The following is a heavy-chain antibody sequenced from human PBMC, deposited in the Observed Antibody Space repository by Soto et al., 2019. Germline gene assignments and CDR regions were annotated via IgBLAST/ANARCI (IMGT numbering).Heavy chain of an antibody. V-gene: IGHV4-31*03. CDR3: ARGRIEYSSSWYVDY. D-gene: IGHD6-13*01. J-gene: IGHJ4*02. CDR2: IYYSGST. Sequence: SETRSLTCTVSGGSISSGGYYWSWIRQHPGKGLEWIGYIYYSGSTYYNPSLKSRVTISVDTSKNQFSLKLSSVTAADTAVYYCARGRIEYSSSWYVDYWGQGTLVTVTS. CDR1: GGSISSGGYY.